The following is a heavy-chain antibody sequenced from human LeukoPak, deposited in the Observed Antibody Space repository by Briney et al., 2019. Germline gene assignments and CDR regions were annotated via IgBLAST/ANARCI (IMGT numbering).Heavy chain of an antibody. D-gene: IGHD5-12*01. CDR1: GYTFTSYA. V-gene: IGHV1-2*02. J-gene: IGHJ4*02. CDR3: ARDSGYDSY. Sequence: ASVKVSCKASGYTFTSYAMTWVRQAPGQGLEWMGWINPNSGGTNYAQKFQGRVTMTRDTSISTAYMELSRLRSDDMAVYYCARDSGYDSYWGQGTLVTVSS. CDR2: INPNSGGT.